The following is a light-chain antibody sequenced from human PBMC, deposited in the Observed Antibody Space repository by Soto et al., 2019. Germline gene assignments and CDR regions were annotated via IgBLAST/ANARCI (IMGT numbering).Light chain of an antibody. CDR3: CSSAPESTYV. J-gene: IGLJ1*01. Sequence: QSVLAQPASVSGSPGQSITISCTGTSDDVGAYNSVSWYQQLPHKAPQVILYKGTQRPSGVSSRFPGSTSGNAASPTISGLPADDEADYFCCSSAPESTYVFGSGTKVTVL. CDR2: KGT. V-gene: IGLV2-23*01. CDR1: SDDVGAYNS.